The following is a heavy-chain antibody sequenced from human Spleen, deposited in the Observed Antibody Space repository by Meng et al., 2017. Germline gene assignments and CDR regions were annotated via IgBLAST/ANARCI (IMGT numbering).Heavy chain of an antibody. J-gene: IGHJ4*02. CDR2: IYYSGST. CDR3: ARAVLTGYYLYYFDY. V-gene: IGHV4-39*07. CDR1: GGSISSTSDY. Sequence: SETLSLTCTVSGGSISSTSDYWAWIRQPPGKGLEWIGSIYYSGSTYYNPSLKSRVTISVDTSKNQFSLKLSSVTAADTAVYYCARAVLTGYYLYYFDYWGQGTLVTVSS. D-gene: IGHD3-9*01.